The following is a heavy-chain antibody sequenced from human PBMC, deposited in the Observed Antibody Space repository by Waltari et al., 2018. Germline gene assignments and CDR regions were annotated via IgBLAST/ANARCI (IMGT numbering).Heavy chain of an antibody. CDR2: LHYGGSS. CDR3: ATLPIPLELWYFDL. Sequence: QLQLQESGPGLVNPSETLSLTCTVSGVPISTSSYYWGWIRQPPGKGLDWIGSLHYGGSSYFNPSLKSRVTISVDTSKNQFSLKLTSVTAADTAVYYCATLPIPLELWYFDLWGRGTLVTVSS. J-gene: IGHJ2*01. D-gene: IGHD1-7*01. V-gene: IGHV4-39*01. CDR1: GVPISTSSYY.